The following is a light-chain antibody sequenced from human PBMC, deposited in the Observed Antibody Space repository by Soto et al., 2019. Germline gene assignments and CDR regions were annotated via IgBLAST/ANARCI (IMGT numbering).Light chain of an antibody. J-gene: IGKJ5*01. CDR2: DTS. CDR3: QQYGTSEII. Sequence: EIFLTQSPDTLSLSPGERATLSCRASQSLTNSFIAWYQQKPGQAPRLLIYDTSSRATGIPDRFSGSGSGTDFTLTISRLEPEDFAVFFCQQYGTSEIIFGQGTRLEIK. V-gene: IGKV3-20*01. CDR1: QSLTNSF.